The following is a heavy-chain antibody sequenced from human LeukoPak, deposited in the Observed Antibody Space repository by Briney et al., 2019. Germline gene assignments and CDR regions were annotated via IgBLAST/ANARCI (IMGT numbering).Heavy chain of an antibody. D-gene: IGHD2-15*01. CDR1: GGSISGRNW. V-gene: IGHV4-4*02. CDR2: IHHSGES. Sequence: SSETLSLTCAVSGGSISGRNWWNWVRQPPGKGLEWIEEIHHSGESNYNPSLKSRVTLSIDKSTNQFSLKLSSVTAADTAIYYCARDSPAYCSGNNCYNWYFDLWGRGILITVSS. CDR3: ARDSPAYCSGNNCYNWYFDL. J-gene: IGHJ2*01.